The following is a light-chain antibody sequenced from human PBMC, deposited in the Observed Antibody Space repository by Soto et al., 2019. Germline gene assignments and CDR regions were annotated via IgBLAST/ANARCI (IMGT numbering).Light chain of an antibody. Sequence: EIVMTQSPATLSVSPGERATLSCRASQTISSGFLAWYQQKVGQAPRLLIYDASNRATGVPDRFSGSGSGTDFSLTISRLEPEDFAVYHCQQYSSSPRTFGQGTRLENK. J-gene: IGKJ5*01. CDR2: DAS. CDR3: QQYSSSPRT. V-gene: IGKV3-20*01. CDR1: QTISSGF.